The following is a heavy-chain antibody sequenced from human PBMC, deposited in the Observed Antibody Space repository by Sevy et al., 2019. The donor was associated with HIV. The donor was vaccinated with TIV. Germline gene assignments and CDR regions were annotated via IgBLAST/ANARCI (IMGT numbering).Heavy chain of an antibody. CDR2: ISYDGSNK. V-gene: IGHV3-30-3*01. CDR1: GFTFSNYA. CDR3: VRDSRWTLIVVVEVGGMDV. Sequence: GGSLRLSCVASGFTFSNYAMHWVRQAPGKGLEWVAVISYDGSNKYYAHSVKGRFTISRDNSKNTLDLQMHSLRADDTAVYYCVRDSRWTLIVVVEVGGMDVWGQGTTVIVSS. J-gene: IGHJ6*02. D-gene: IGHD3-22*01.